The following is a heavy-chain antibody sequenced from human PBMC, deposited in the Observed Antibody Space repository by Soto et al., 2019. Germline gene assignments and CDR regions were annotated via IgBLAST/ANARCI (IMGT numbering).Heavy chain of an antibody. D-gene: IGHD2-2*02. CDR3: ARGFYCSSTSCYRYYYGMDV. CDR1: GGTFSSYA. J-gene: IGHJ6*02. CDR2: IIPIFGTA. V-gene: IGHV1-69*06. Sequence: QVQLVQSGAEVKKPGSSVKVSCKASGGTFSSYAISWVRQAPGQGLEWMGGIIPIFGTANYAQKFQGRVTITADKSTSTAYMELSSLRSEDTAVYYCARGFYCSSTSCYRYYYGMDVWGQGTTVTVSS.